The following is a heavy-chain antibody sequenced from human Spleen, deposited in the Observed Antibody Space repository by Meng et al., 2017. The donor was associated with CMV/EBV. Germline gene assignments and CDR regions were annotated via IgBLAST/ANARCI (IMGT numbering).Heavy chain of an antibody. CDR3: ARGRRSLSGVVIPRFDP. CDR2: INHSGST. V-gene: IGHV4-34*01. J-gene: IGHJ5*02. CDR1: GGAFSGHY. Sequence: YGGAFSGHYWNWIRQPPGKGLEWIGEINHSGSTNYNPSLKSRVTISVDMSKNQFSLKLTSVTAADAAVYYCARGRRSLSGVVIPRFDPWGQGTLVTVSS. D-gene: IGHD3-3*01.